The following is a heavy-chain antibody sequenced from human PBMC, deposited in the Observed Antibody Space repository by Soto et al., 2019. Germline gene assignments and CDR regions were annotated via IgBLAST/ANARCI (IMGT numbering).Heavy chain of an antibody. V-gene: IGHV1-24*01. CDR1: GGTFSSYA. D-gene: IGHD2-15*01. CDR3: ATVSRVVVAAPGHIWFDP. CDR2: FDPEDGET. J-gene: IGHJ5*02. Sequence: ASVKVSCKASGGTFSSYAISWVRQAPGQGRECMGGFDPEDGETIYAQKFQGRVTMTEDTSTDTAYMELSSLRSEDTAVYYCATVSRVVVAAPGHIWFDPWGQGTLVTVPS.